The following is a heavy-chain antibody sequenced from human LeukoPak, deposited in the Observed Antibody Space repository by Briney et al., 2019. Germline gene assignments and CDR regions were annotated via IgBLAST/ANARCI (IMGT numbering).Heavy chain of an antibody. V-gene: IGHV1-46*01. J-gene: IGHJ4*02. CDR2: INPSGGST. CDR3: ARSGYVGGYYDSSGYDYFDY. Sequence: ASVKISCKASGYTCTSYYMHWVRQAPGQGLEWMGIINPSGGSTSYAQKFQGRVTMTRDTSTSTVYMELSSLRSEDTAVYYCARSGYVGGYYDSSGYDYFDYWGQGTLVTVSS. CDR1: GYTCTSYY. D-gene: IGHD3-22*01.